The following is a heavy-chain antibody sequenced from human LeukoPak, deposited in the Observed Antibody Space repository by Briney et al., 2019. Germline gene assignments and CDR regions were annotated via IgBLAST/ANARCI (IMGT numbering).Heavy chain of an antibody. Sequence: PGGSLRLSCAASGFSFSNAYMSWVRQAPGKGLEWVGRIKSRSDGGAIGYAAPVKGRFTISRDNSKNTLYLQMNSLRAEDTAVYYCAKDIVYWVYSSGCWGQGTLVTVSS. J-gene: IGHJ4*02. CDR3: AKDIVYWVYSSGC. V-gene: IGHV3-15*01. CDR2: IKSRSDGGAI. CDR1: GFSFSNAY. D-gene: IGHD6-19*01.